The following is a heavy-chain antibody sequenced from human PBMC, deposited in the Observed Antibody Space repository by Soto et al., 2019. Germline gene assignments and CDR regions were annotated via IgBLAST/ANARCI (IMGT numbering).Heavy chain of an antibody. CDR3: ARLTGHSGSYLYYYYYGMDV. CDR1: GGSVSSGSYY. J-gene: IGHJ6*02. D-gene: IGHD1-26*01. V-gene: IGHV4-39*01. Sequence: SETLSLTCTVSGGSVSSGSYYWSWIRQPPGKGLEWIGSIYYSGSTYYNPSLKSRVTISVDTSKNQFSLKLSSVTAADTAVYYCARLTGHSGSYLYYYYYGMDVWGQGTTVTAP. CDR2: IYYSGST.